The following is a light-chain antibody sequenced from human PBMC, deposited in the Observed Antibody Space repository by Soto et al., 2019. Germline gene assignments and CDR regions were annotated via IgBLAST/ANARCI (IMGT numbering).Light chain of an antibody. V-gene: IGLV2-14*03. J-gene: IGLJ1*01. CDR1: SSDVGGYNY. Sequence: QSVLTQPASVSGSPGQSITISCTGTSSDVGGYNYVSWYQRHPGKAPKLMIFDVSNRPSGVSNRFSGSKSANTASLTISGLQAEVEADYFCSSSTSSTTPYVFVTGTNVTVL. CDR2: DVS. CDR3: SSSTSSTTPYV.